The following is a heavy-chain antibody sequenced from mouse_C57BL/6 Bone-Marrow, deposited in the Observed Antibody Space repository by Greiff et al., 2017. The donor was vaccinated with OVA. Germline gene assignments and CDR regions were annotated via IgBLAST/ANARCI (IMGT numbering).Heavy chain of an antibody. CDR1: GFTFSSYG. Sequence: EVNVVESGGDLVKPGGSLKLSCAASGFTFSSYGMSWVRQTPDKRLEWVATISSGGSYTYYPDSVKGRFTISRDNAKNTLYLQMSSLKSEDTAMYYCARHGDYWGQGTTLTVSS. V-gene: IGHV5-6*01. J-gene: IGHJ2*01. CDR2: ISSGGSYT. CDR3: ARHGDY.